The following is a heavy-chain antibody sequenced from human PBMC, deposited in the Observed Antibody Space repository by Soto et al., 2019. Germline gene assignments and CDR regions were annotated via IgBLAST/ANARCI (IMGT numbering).Heavy chain of an antibody. D-gene: IGHD6-6*01. CDR1: GFTFSSYG. V-gene: IGHV3-33*01. CDR3: ARDRRQLVLDC. Sequence: QVQLVESGGGVVQPGRSLRLSCAASGFTFSSYGMHWVRQAPGKGLEWVAVIWYDGSNKYYADSVKGRFTISRDNSKNTLYLQMNSLRAEDTAVYYCARDRRQLVLDCWGQGTLVTVSS. J-gene: IGHJ4*02. CDR2: IWYDGSNK.